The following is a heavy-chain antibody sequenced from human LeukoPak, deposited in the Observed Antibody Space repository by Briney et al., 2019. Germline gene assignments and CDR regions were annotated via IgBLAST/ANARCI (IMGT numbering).Heavy chain of an antibody. V-gene: IGHV3-48*03. CDR2: IRSSGSTI. CDR3: AGGGGVAGLGVDY. CDR1: GFTFRSYE. Sequence: GGSLRLSCAASGFTFRSYEMNWVRQAPGKGLEWITYIRSSGSTIYYADSVKGRFTISRDNAKNSLSLQMNSLRAEDTAVYYCAGGGGVAGLGVDYWGQGTLVTVSS. J-gene: IGHJ4*02. D-gene: IGHD6-19*01.